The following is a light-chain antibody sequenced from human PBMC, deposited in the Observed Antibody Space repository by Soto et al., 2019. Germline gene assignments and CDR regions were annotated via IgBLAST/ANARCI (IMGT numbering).Light chain of an antibody. CDR2: GAS. CDR1: QSLSSNY. J-gene: IGKJ2*01. V-gene: IGKV3-20*01. CDR3: QHYESSPPSYT. Sequence: EIVLTQSPGTLSLSPGERATLSRRASQSLSSNYLAWYQQKPGQAPRLLIYGASSRATDIPDKFSGSGSGTDFTLTISRLEPEDFAVYYCQHYESSPPSYTFGQGTKLEVK.